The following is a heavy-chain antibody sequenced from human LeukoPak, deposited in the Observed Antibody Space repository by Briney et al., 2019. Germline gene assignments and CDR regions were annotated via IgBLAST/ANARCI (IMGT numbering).Heavy chain of an antibody. J-gene: IGHJ4*02. Sequence: PSETLSPTCAVYGGSFSGHYWSWIRQPPGKGLEWIGEINHSGSTNYNPSLKSRVTISVDTSKNQFSLKLSSVTAVDTAVYYCATSITMVRGVTPHFDYWGQGTLVTVSS. CDR1: GGSFSGHY. CDR2: INHSGST. D-gene: IGHD3-10*01. V-gene: IGHV4-34*01. CDR3: ATSITMVRGVTPHFDY.